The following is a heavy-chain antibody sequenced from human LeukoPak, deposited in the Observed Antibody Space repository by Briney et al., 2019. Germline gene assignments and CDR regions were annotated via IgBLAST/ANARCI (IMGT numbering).Heavy chain of an antibody. J-gene: IGHJ4*02. CDR1: GYTLTELS. Sequence: ASVKVSCKVSGYTLTELSMHWVRQAPGKGLEWMGGFDPEDGETIYAQKFQGRVTMTEDTSTDTAYMELSSLRSEDTAVYYCATRSDSGSYSFPFDYWGQGTLVTVSS. CDR3: ATRSDSGSYSFPFDY. D-gene: IGHD1-26*01. V-gene: IGHV1-24*01. CDR2: FDPEDGET.